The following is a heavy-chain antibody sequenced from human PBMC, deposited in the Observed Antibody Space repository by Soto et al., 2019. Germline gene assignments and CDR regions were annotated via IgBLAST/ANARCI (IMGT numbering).Heavy chain of an antibody. Sequence: SVKVSCKASGGTLSSYAISWVRQAPGQGLEWMGGIIPIFGTANYAQKFQGRVTITADESTSTAYMELSSLRSEDTAVYYCARGDYGDDYYYYYMDVWGKGTTVTVSS. J-gene: IGHJ6*03. CDR3: ARGDYGDDYYYYYMDV. CDR2: IIPIFGTA. CDR1: GGTLSSYA. V-gene: IGHV1-69*13. D-gene: IGHD4-17*01.